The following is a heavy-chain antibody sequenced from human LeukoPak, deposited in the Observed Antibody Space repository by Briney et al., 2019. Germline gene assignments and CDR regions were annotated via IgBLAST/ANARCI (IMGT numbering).Heavy chain of an antibody. Sequence: PGGSLRLSCAASGFTFSSYAMSWVRQAPGKGLEWVSAISGSGGSTYYADSVKGRFTISRDNSKNTLYLQMNSLRAEDTAVYYCAKDQVVVVAATTLNWFDPWGQGTLVTVSS. CDR1: GFTFSSYA. V-gene: IGHV3-23*01. CDR3: AKDQVVVVAATTLNWFDP. D-gene: IGHD2-15*01. J-gene: IGHJ5*02. CDR2: ISGSGGST.